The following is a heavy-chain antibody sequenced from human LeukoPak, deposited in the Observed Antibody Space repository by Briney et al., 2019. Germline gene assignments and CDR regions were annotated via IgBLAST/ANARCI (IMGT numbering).Heavy chain of an antibody. V-gene: IGHV4-61*02. J-gene: IGHJ4*02. CDR1: GGSISSGSYY. CDR3: ARDPIAVAGQDYFDY. D-gene: IGHD6-19*01. Sequence: SQTLSLTCTVSGGSISSGSYYWSWIRQPAGKGLEWIGRIYTSGSTNYNPSLKSRVTISVDTSKNQFSLKLSSVTAADTAVYYCARDPIAVAGQDYFDYWGQGTLVTVSS. CDR2: IYTSGST.